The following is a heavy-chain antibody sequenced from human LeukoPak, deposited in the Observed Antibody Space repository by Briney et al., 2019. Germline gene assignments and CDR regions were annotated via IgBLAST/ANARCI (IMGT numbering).Heavy chain of an antibody. J-gene: IGHJ3*02. Sequence: GGSLRLSCAASGFTFDDYGMSWVRQAPGKGLEWVSGINWNGGSTGYAGSVKGRFTISRDNAKNSLYLQMNSLRAEDTALYYCAKDQEVVPGDAFDIWGQGTMVTVSS. D-gene: IGHD2-2*01. CDR2: INWNGGST. V-gene: IGHV3-20*04. CDR1: GFTFDDYG. CDR3: AKDQEVVPGDAFDI.